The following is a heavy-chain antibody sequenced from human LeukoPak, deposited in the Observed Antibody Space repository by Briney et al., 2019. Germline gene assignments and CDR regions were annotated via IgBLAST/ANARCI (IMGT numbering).Heavy chain of an antibody. CDR2: ISGSGGST. CDR1: GFTFSYYW. D-gene: IGHD2-2*01. V-gene: IGHV3-23*01. J-gene: IGHJ5*02. CDR3: AKGVVPAAPWWFDP. Sequence: GGSLRLSCTASGFTFSYYWMHWVRQAPGKGLEWVSAISGSGGSTYYADSVKGRFTISRDNSKNTLYLQMNSLRAEDTAVYYCAKGVVPAAPWWFDPWGQGTLVTVSS.